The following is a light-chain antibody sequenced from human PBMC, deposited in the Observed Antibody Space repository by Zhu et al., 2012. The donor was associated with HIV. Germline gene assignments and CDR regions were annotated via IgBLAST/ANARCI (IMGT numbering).Light chain of an antibody. V-gene: IGKV3-11*01. CDR3: QQRRSWIT. CDR1: QSVNNY. CDR2: DAS. Sequence: EVVLTQSPATLSLSPGETATLSCRASQSVNNYLAWYQQKPGQPPRLLIYDASNRATDTPARFSGSGSGTDFTLTISSPEPEDSAVYYCQQRRSWITFGQGTRLEIK. J-gene: IGKJ5*01.